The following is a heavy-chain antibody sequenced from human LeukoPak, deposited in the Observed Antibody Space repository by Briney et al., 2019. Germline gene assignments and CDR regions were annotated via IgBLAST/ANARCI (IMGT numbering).Heavy chain of an antibody. D-gene: IGHD3-10*01. V-gene: IGHV3-53*01. CDR3: ASLWAGNY. CDR1: GFTFSSYW. CDR2: IYSGGNT. Sequence: GGSLRLPCAASGFTFSSYWMSWVRQAPGKGLEWVSIIYSGGNTYYADYLKGRFTIYRDNSRNTVYLQMNSLRAEDTAVYYCASLWAGNYWGQGTLVTVSS. J-gene: IGHJ4*02.